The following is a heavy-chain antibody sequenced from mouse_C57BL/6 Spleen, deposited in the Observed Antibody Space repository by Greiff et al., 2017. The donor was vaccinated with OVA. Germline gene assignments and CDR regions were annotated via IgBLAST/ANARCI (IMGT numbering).Heavy chain of an antibody. CDR2: INPNNGGT. CDR1: GYTFTDYY. D-gene: IGHD1-1*01. Sequence: VQLKQSGPELVKPGASVKISCKASGYTFTDYYMNWVKQSHGKSLEWIGDINPNNGGTSYNQKFKGKATLTVDKSSSTAYMELRSLTSEDSAVYYCARDITTVVDDFDYWGQGTTLTVSS. V-gene: IGHV1-26*01. CDR3: ARDITTVVDDFDY. J-gene: IGHJ2*01.